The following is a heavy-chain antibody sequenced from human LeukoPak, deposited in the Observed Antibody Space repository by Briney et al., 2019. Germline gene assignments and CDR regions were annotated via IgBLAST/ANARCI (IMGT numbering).Heavy chain of an antibody. CDR1: GFTFSSYA. V-gene: IGHV3-30*04. CDR2: ISYDGSNK. CDR3: ASSLVGAK. Sequence: GGSLRPSCAASGFTFSSYAMHWVRQAPGKGLEWVAVISYDGSNKYYADSVKGRFTISRDNSKNSLYLQMNSLRAEDTAVYYCASSLVGAKWGQGTLVTVSS. D-gene: IGHD1-26*01. J-gene: IGHJ4*02.